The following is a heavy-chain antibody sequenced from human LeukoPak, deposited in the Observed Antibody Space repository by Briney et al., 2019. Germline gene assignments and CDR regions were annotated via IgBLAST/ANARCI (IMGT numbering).Heavy chain of an antibody. CDR3: ARDRPRYYYDSSGYYETHDY. J-gene: IGHJ4*02. CDR2: IDSRSSTV. D-gene: IGHD3-22*01. V-gene: IGHV3-48*04. CDR1: GFTFSGYS. Sequence: GGSLRLSCAASGFTFSGYSMNWVRQAPGKGLEWISYIDSRSSTVYYADSVKGRFTISRDNAKNSLYLQMNSLRAEDTAVYYCARDRPRYYYDSSGYYETHDYWGQGTLVTVSS.